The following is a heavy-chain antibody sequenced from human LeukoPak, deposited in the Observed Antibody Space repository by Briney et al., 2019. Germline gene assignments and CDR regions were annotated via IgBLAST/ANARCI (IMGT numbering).Heavy chain of an antibody. Sequence: GGSLRLSCAASGFTFSTYDMNWVRPAPGKGLEWVSYISSSSRTISYADSVKGRFTISRDNAKNSLYLQMNSPRAEDTAVYYCARLRYYAMDVWGQGTTVTASS. V-gene: IGHV3-48*01. CDR2: ISSSSRTI. CDR3: ARLRYYAMDV. CDR1: GFTFSTYD. J-gene: IGHJ6*02.